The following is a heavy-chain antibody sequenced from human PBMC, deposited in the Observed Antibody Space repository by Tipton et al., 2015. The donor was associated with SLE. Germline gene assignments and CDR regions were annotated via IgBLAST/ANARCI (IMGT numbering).Heavy chain of an antibody. Sequence: TLSLTCTVSGGSISGYHWSWLRQPPGKGLEWIGYISYTETTKYNPSLESRVTISVDTSKNQFSLKLSSVTAADTAVYYCARVLGVVKSYYMDVWGKGTTVTVSS. CDR3: ARVLGVVKSYYMDV. J-gene: IGHJ6*03. D-gene: IGHD3-3*01. CDR2: ISYTETT. V-gene: IGHV4-59*08. CDR1: GGSISGYH.